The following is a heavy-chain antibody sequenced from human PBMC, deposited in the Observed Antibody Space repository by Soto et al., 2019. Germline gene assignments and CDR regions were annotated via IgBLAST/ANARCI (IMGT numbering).Heavy chain of an antibody. CDR3: AKAYFVWSSEQPYYFDY. CDR1: GFTFSNYA. CDR2: ISGSGGRS. V-gene: IGHV3-23*01. D-gene: IGHD3-16*01. Sequence: EVQLLDSGGGLVQPGRSLRLSCAASGFTFSNYAMTWVRQGPGKGLEWVSGISGSGGRSYYADSVKGRFTISRDNSKSTLYLQMNSLRVEDTAVYYCAKAYFVWSSEQPYYFDYWGQGTLVTVSS. J-gene: IGHJ4*02.